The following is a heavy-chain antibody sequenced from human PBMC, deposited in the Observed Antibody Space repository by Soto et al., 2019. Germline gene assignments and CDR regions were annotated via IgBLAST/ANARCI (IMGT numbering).Heavy chain of an antibody. V-gene: IGHV3-64D*06. J-gene: IGHJ4*02. CDR3: VKDRYVEY. CDR1: GFTFTNYA. CDR2: ISINGGST. Sequence: PGGSLRLSCSVFGFTFTNYAMHWVRQAPGKGLQYVSSISINGGSTYYADSVKGRFTISRDNSKNTLYLQMSSLRVEDTAVYYCVKDRYVEYWGQGMLVTVSS.